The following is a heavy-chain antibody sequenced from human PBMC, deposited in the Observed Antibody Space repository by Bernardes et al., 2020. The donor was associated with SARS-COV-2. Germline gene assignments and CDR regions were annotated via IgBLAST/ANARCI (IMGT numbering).Heavy chain of an antibody. D-gene: IGHD3-22*01. J-gene: IGHJ6*02. Sequence: GGSLRLSCAASGFTFSSYAMSWVRQAPGKGLEWVSAISGSGGSTYYADSVKGRFTISRDNSKNTLYLQMNSLRAEDTAVYYCATWDYDSSGYYYDYYYYGMDVWGQGTTVTVSS. CDR1: GFTFSSYA. CDR3: ATWDYDSSGYYYDYYYYGMDV. CDR2: ISGSGGST. V-gene: IGHV3-23*01.